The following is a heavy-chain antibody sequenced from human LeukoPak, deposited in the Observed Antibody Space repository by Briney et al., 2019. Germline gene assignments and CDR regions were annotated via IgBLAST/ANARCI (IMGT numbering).Heavy chain of an antibody. D-gene: IGHD4-17*01. Sequence: SETLSLTCAVYGGSFSGYYWGWIRQPPGKGLEWIGSIYYSGSTYYNPSLKSRVTISVDTSKNQFSLKLSSVTAAGTAVYYCARHSDYGDSGWFDPWGQGTLVTVSS. CDR2: IYYSGST. CDR1: GGSFSGYY. J-gene: IGHJ5*02. CDR3: ARHSDYGDSGWFDP. V-gene: IGHV4-39*01.